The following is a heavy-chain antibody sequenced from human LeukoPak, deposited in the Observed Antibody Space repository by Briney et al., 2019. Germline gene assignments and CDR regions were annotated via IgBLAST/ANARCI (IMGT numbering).Heavy chain of an antibody. CDR2: ISAYNGNT. Sequence: ASVKVSFKASGYTFTSYGISWVRQAPGQGLEWMGWISAYNGNTNYAQKLQGRVTMTTDTSTSTAYMELRSLRSDDTAVYYCARAALRTNGYSGCDLNYYFDYWGQGTLVTVSS. CDR3: ARAALRTNGYSGCDLNYYFDY. CDR1: GYTFTSYG. V-gene: IGHV1-18*01. J-gene: IGHJ4*02. D-gene: IGHD5-12*01.